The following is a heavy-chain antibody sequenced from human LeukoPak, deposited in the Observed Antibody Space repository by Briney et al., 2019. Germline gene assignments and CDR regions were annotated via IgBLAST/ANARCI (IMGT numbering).Heavy chain of an antibody. J-gene: IGHJ3*02. D-gene: IGHD3-10*01. CDR3: AKDIVPAITMVRGVIRSDAFDI. CDR2: ISGSGGST. V-gene: IGHV3-23*01. CDR1: GFTFSSYA. Sequence: GGSLRLSCAASGFTFSSYAMGWVRQAPGKGLEWVSAISGSGGSTYYADSVKGRFTISRDNAKNSLYLQMNSLRAEDTALYYCAKDIVPAITMVRGVIRSDAFDIWGQGTMVTVSS.